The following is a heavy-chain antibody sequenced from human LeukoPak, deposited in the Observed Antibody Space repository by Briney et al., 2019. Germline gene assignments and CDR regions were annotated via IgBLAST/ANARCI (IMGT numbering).Heavy chain of an antibody. D-gene: IGHD4-17*01. V-gene: IGHV3-33*06. Sequence: GGSLRLSCEASGFTFSHFGMHWVRQAPGKGLEWVAVIWSDATNQYYADSVKGRFSISRDNSKNTLYLQMDRLRAEDTAVYYCAKDQRPPGNYGYFDHWGQGTLVTVSS. J-gene: IGHJ4*02. CDR1: GFTFSHFG. CDR2: IWSDATNQ. CDR3: AKDQRPPGNYGYFDH.